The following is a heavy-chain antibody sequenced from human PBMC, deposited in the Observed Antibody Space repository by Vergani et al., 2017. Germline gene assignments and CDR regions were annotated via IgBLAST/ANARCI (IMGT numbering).Heavy chain of an antibody. CDR1: GFTFDDYA. CDR3: AKDIAGSWSE. CDR2: ISWNSGSI. D-gene: IGHD6-13*01. J-gene: IGHJ4*02. V-gene: IGHV3-9*01. Sequence: EVQLVESGGGLVQPGRSLRLSCAASGFTFDDYAMHWVRQAPGKGLEWVSGISWNSGSIGYADSVKGRFTISRDNAKNSLYLQMNSLRAEDTALYYCAKDIAGSWSEWGQGTLVTVSS.